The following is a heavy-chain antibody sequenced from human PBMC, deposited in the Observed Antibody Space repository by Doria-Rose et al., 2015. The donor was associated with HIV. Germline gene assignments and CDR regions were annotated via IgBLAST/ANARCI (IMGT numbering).Heavy chain of an antibody. CDR2: IFSDDER. CDR1: GVSLSSPGMG. D-gene: IGHD6-13*01. V-gene: IGHV2-26*01. CDR3: ARIKSSRWYHKYYFDF. Sequence: ESGPVLVKPTETLTLTCTVSGVSLSSPGMGVSWIRQPPGKALEWPANIFSDDERSYKTSLKSRLTISRGTSKGQVVLTMTDMDPVDTATYYCARIKSSRWYHKYYFDFWGQGTLVIVSA. J-gene: IGHJ4*02.